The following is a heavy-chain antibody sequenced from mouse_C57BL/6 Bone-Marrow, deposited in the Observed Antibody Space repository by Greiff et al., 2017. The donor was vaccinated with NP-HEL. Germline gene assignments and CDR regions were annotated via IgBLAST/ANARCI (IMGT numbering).Heavy chain of an antibody. Sequence: EVQLVESGGGLVKPGGSLKLSCAASGFTFSSYAMSWVRQTPEKRLEWVATISDGGSYTYYPDNVKGRFTISRDNAKNNLYLQMSHLKSEDTAMYYCARGAYYSNYDWGQGTLVTVSA. CDR1: GFTFSSYA. CDR3: ARGAYYSNYD. D-gene: IGHD2-5*01. J-gene: IGHJ3*01. CDR2: ISDGGSYT. V-gene: IGHV5-4*01.